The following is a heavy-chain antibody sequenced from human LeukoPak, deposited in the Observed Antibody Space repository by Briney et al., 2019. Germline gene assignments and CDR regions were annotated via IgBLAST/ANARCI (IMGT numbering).Heavy chain of an antibody. V-gene: IGHV4-38-2*02. J-gene: IGHJ5*02. CDR3: AREVQLNWFDP. D-gene: IGHD6-13*01. CDR1: GYSISSGYY. CDR2: IYHSGST. Sequence: SETLSLTCTVSGYSISSGYYWGWIRQPPGKGLEWIGSIYHSGSTYYNPSLKSRVTISVDTSKNQFSLKLSSVTAADTAVYYCAREVQLNWFDPRGQRTLVTVSS.